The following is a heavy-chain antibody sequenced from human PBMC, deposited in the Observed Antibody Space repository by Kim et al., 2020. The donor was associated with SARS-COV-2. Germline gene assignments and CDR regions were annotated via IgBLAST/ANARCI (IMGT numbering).Heavy chain of an antibody. CDR3: ARGGYCSGGSCSPYYYYGMDV. V-gene: IGHV3-48*03. CDR1: GFTFSSYE. CDR2: ISSSGSTI. Sequence: GGSLRLSCAASGFTFSSYEMNWVRLAPGKGLEWVSYISSSGSTIYYADSVKGRFTISRDNAKNSLYLQMNSLRAEDTAVYYCARGGYCSGGSCSPYYYYGMDVWGQGTTVTVSS. J-gene: IGHJ6*02. D-gene: IGHD2-15*01.